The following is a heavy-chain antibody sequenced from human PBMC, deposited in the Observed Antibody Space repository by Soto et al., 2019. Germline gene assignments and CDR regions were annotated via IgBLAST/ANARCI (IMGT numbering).Heavy chain of an antibody. V-gene: IGHV2-5*02. CDR1: GFSLSTSGVG. CDR3: AHRGYCSSTSCFDY. J-gene: IGHJ4*02. Sequence: QITLKESGPPLVKPTQTLTLTCTFSGFSLSTSGVGVGWIRQPPGKALEWLALIYWDDDKRYSPSLKSRLTITKDTSKNQVVLTMTNMDPVDTATYYCAHRGYCSSTSCFDYWGQGTLVTVSS. CDR2: IYWDDDK. D-gene: IGHD2-2*01.